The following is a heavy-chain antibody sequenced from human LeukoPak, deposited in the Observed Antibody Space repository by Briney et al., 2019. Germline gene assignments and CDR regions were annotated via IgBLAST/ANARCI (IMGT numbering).Heavy chain of an antibody. CDR1: GGSFSGYY. J-gene: IGHJ5*02. Sequence: SQTLSLTCAVYGGSFSGYYWSWIRQPPGKGLEWIGEINHSGSTNYNPSLKSRVTISVDTSKNQFSLKLSSVTAADTAVYYCARGMNVVPAAVNWFDPWGQGTLVTVSS. CDR2: INHSGST. D-gene: IGHD2-2*01. V-gene: IGHV4-34*01. CDR3: ARGMNVVPAAVNWFDP.